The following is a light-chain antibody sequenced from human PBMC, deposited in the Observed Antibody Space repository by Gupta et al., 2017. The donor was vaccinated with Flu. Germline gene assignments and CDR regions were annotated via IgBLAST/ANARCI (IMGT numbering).Light chain of an antibody. Sequence: IRMPQPPPTLSASVGDRVTITGRASQTISSWLAWYQQKPGEAPKLLIYKASDLQSGVPSRFSGSGSGTEFTLTISVVQPDDFAIYHCQQYESYPYSFGQGTKLEI. CDR2: KAS. V-gene: IGKV1-5*03. CDR1: QTISSW. J-gene: IGKJ2*03. CDR3: QQYESYPYS.